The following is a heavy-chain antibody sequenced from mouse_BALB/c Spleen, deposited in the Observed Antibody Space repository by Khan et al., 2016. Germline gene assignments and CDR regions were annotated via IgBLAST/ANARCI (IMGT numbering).Heavy chain of an antibody. CDR3: TSITTVVYCYAKDD. Sequence: QIQLVQSGPELKKPGETVKLSCKASGYTFTDYSMHWVKQAPGKGLKWLGWINTETGAPTYAHDFKGRFAISLDTSASTAYLQINTLTNEDTATSVCTSITTVVYCYAKDDCRQETSVTISS. D-gene: IGHD1-1*01. V-gene: IGHV9-2-1*01. CDR1: GYTFTDYS. CDR2: INTETGAP. J-gene: IGHJ4*01.